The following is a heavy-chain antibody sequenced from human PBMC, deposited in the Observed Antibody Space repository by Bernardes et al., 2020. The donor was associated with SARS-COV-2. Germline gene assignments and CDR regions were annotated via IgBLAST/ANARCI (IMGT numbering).Heavy chain of an antibody. D-gene: IGHD3-10*01. Sequence: ASVKVSCKASGYTFTSYAMHWVRQAPGQRLEWMGWINAGNGNTKYSQKFQGRVTITRDTSASTAYMELSSLRSEDTAVYYCARRGTYYGSGISFYYYYYGMDVWGQGTTVTVSS. CDR3: ARRGTYYGSGISFYYYYYGMDV. CDR2: INAGNGNT. J-gene: IGHJ6*02. V-gene: IGHV1-3*01. CDR1: GYTFTSYA.